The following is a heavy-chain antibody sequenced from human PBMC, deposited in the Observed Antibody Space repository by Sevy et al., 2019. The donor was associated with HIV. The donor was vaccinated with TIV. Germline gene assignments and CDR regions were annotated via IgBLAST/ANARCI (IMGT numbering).Heavy chain of an antibody. CDR1: GYTFTTYY. D-gene: IGHD1-26*01. CDR2: FDPTGGTR. Sequence: ASVKVSCKASGYTFTTYYIYWVRQAPGQGLEWIGIFDPTGGTRSYAQKFQGRLTMTGETSTSTVSMELSSLRSEDTAGYCCARDRDVSGSYLEYYYYAMDVWGQGTTVTVSS. V-gene: IGHV1-46*01. J-gene: IGHJ6*02. CDR3: ARDRDVSGSYLEYYYYAMDV.